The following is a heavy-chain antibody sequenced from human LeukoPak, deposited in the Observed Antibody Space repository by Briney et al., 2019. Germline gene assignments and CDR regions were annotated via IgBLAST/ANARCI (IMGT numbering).Heavy chain of an antibody. V-gene: IGHV1-69*13. CDR3: ARGQGMQLWLAC. CDR1: GDKFKTYA. J-gene: IGHJ5*01. CDR2: IIPIFGTS. D-gene: IGHD1-1*01. Sequence: ASVKLSCKAPGDKFKTYAISWVRQAPGQGLEWIGAIIPIFGTSHYAQTFQGRATITADESTTTAYLGLTSLRSDDTAIYFCARGQGMQLWLACWGQGTLVTVSS.